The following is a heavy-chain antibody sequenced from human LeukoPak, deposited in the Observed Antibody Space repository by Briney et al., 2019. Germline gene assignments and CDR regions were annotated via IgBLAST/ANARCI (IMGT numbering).Heavy chain of an antibody. D-gene: IGHD3-22*01. CDR2: IYYSGST. V-gene: IGHV4-59*12. Sequence: PSETLSLTCTVSGGSISSYYWSWIRQPPGKGLEWIGYIYYSGSTNYNPSLKSRVTISVDTSKNQFSLKLSSVTAADTAVYYCARGRQKNYYHSSGYYDAFDIWGQGTVVTVSS. J-gene: IGHJ3*02. CDR3: ARGRQKNYYHSSGYYDAFDI. CDR1: GGSISSYY.